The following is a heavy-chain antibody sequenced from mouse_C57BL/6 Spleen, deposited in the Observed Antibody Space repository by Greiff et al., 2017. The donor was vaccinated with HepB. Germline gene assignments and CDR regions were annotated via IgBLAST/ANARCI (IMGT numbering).Heavy chain of an antibody. CDR2: ISSGSSTI. Sequence: EVMLVESGGGLVKPGGSLKLSCAASGFTFSDYGMHWVRQAPEKGLEWVAYISSGSSTIYYADTVKGRFTISRDNAKNTLFLQMTRLRSEDTAMYYCARGYGNRLDVDYWGQGTTLTVAS. J-gene: IGHJ2*01. V-gene: IGHV5-17*01. CDR3: ARGYGNRLDVDY. D-gene: IGHD2-1*01. CDR1: GFTFSDYG.